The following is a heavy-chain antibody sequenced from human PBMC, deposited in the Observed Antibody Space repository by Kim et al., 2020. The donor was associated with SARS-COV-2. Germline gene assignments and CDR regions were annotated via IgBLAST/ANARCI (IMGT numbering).Heavy chain of an antibody. J-gene: IGHJ6*02. CDR2: INHSGST. D-gene: IGHD6-13*01. Sequence: SETLSLTCAVYGGSFSGYYWSWIRQPPGKGLEWIGEINHSGSTNYNPSLKSRVTISVDTSKNQFSLKLSSVTAADTAVYYCARGKSIAAAGWGYYYYGMDVWGQGTTVTVSS. V-gene: IGHV4-34*01. CDR1: GGSFSGYY. CDR3: ARGKSIAAAGWGYYYYGMDV.